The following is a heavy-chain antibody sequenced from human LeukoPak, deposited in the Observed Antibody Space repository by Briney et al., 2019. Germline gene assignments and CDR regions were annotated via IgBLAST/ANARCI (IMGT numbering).Heavy chain of an antibody. Sequence: GGSLRLSCSSSRFPFNEYIMHWVRQTPDKGLEWVSLLWYDGSKTYSAHPVKGRFTISRDNSKNTLYLQMSSLRAEDTAVYYCARCRPHEERNGHYPDFDYWGQGTLVTVSS. V-gene: IGHV3-33*01. CDR2: LWYDGSKT. CDR3: ARCRPHEERNGHYPDFDY. D-gene: IGHD3-22*01. CDR1: RFPFNEYI. J-gene: IGHJ4*02.